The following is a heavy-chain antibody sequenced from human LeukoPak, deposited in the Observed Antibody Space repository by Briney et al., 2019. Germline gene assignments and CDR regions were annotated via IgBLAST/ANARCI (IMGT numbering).Heavy chain of an antibody. V-gene: IGHV4-34*01. CDR1: CGSFSGYY. D-gene: IGHD6-13*01. J-gene: IGHJ5*02. CDR2: INHSGST. CDR3: ARVGGMRPAAAKVLRANWFDP. Sequence: TSETLSLTCAVYCGSFSGYYWSWIRQPPGKGLEWIGEINHSGSTNSNPSLKSRVTISVDTSKNQFSLKLSSVTAADTAVYYCARVGGMRPAAAKVLRANWFDPWGQGTLVTVSS.